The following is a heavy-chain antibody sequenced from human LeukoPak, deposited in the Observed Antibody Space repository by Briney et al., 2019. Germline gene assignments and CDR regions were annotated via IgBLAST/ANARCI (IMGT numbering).Heavy chain of an antibody. D-gene: IGHD2-15*01. Sequence: GGSLRLSCAASGFTFSSYGMHWVRQAPGKGLEWVAFIRYDGCNKYYADSVKGRFTISRDNSKNTLYLQMNSLRAEDTALYYCAKYCSGGSCPRGYFGLDVWGQGTTVTVSS. CDR3: AKYCSGGSCPRGYFGLDV. CDR2: IRYDGCNK. CDR1: GFTFSSYG. V-gene: IGHV3-30*02. J-gene: IGHJ6*02.